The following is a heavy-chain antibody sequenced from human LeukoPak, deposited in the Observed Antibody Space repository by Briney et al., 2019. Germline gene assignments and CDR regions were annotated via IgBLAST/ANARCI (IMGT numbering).Heavy chain of an antibody. J-gene: IGHJ2*01. CDR3: TREDNWYFDL. V-gene: IGHV3-11*05. Sequence: PGGSLRLSCAASGFTFSDYYMTWIRQAPGKGLEWLSYISTGSGYTNYADSVKGRFTISRDNAKNSLYLQLNSLRVEDTAVYYCTREDNWYFDLWGRGTLITVFS. CDR1: GFTFSDYY. CDR2: ISTGSGYT.